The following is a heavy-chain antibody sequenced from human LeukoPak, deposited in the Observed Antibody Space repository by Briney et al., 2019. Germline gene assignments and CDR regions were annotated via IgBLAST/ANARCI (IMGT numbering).Heavy chain of an antibody. J-gene: IGHJ4*02. V-gene: IGHV1-18*01. CDR1: GYTFTNYG. D-gene: IGHD4-11*01. Sequence: ASVKVSCKASGYTFTNYGISWARQAPGQGLDWMGWISIYNGNTNYAQNFQGRVAMTTDTSTSTAYMEVRSLRFDDTAVYYCARGLNSNFPNYYFAYWGQGTLVTVSS. CDR2: ISIYNGNT. CDR3: ARGLNSNFPNYYFAY.